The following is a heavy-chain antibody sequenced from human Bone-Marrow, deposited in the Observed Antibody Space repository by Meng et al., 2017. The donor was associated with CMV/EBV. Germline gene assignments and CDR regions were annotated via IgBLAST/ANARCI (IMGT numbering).Heavy chain of an antibody. V-gene: IGHV3-30*04. CDR1: GFTFSSYA. Sequence: GGSLRLSCAASGFTFSSYAMHWVRQAPGKGLEWVAVIAYDGSNNYHADSVKGRFTISRDNSKNTLYLQMNRLRAEDTAVYYGARVYNNNYYYYGMDVWGQGTTVAVSS. D-gene: IGHD1-14*01. CDR3: ARVYNNNYYYYGMDV. J-gene: IGHJ6*02. CDR2: IAYDGSNN.